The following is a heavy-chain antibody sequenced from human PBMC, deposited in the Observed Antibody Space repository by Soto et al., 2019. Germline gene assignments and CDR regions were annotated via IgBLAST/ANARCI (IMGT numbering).Heavy chain of an antibody. CDR3: AKSKGVGLLVDAFDI. CDR1: GDTFHSHA. Sequence: QVQLVQSGAEVKKPGSSVKVSCKVSGDTFHSHAITWVRQAPGQGLEWMGPIIPMFGTANYAQKFQDRVTVTADTSTSAGYMELRSLGSEDTAVYYCAKSKGVGLLVDAFDIWGQGTMVTVSS. D-gene: IGHD2-15*01. J-gene: IGHJ3*02. V-gene: IGHV1-69*06. CDR2: IIPMFGTA.